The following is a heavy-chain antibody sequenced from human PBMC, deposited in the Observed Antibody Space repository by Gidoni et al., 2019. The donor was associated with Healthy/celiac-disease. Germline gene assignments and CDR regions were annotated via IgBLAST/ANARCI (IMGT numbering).Heavy chain of an antibody. J-gene: IGHJ4*02. V-gene: IGHV3-23*01. CDR2: ISGSGGST. Sequence: EVQLLESGGGLVQPGGSLRLSLSASGFTFSSFAMSWVRQAPGKVLEWVLAISGSGGSTYYADSVKGRFTISRDNSKNTLYLQMNSLRAEDTAVYYCAKDGGYSSSWYPLSFDYWGQGTLVTVSS. CDR3: AKDGGYSSSWYPLSFDY. D-gene: IGHD6-13*01. CDR1: GFTFSSFA.